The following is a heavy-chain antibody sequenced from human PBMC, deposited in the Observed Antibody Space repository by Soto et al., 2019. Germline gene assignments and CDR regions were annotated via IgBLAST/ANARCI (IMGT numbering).Heavy chain of an antibody. CDR1: GFSLSTSGMC. CDR3: ARTYGTYSSSQEIDY. Sequence: GSGPTLVNPTQTLTLTCTFSGFSLSTSGMCVSWIRQPPGKALEWLARIDWDDDKYYSTSLKTRLTISKDTSKNQVVLTMTNMDPVDTATYYCARTYGTYSSSQEIDYWGQGTLVTVSS. V-gene: IGHV2-70*11. CDR2: IDWDDDK. J-gene: IGHJ4*02. D-gene: IGHD6-13*01.